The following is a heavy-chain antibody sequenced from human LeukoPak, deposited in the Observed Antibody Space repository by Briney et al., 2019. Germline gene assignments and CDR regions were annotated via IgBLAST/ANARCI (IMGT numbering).Heavy chain of an antibody. CDR1: GFTFSSYA. Sequence: GGSLRLSCAASGFTFSSYAMSWVRQAPGKGLEWVSAISGSGGSTYYADSVKGRFTISRDNSKNTLYLQMNSLRADGTAVYYCAKDPGLIVATDWPPSPPDYRGQGTLVTVSS. J-gene: IGHJ4*02. CDR2: ISGSGGST. D-gene: IGHD5-12*01. CDR3: AKDPGLIVATDWPPSPPDY. V-gene: IGHV3-23*01.